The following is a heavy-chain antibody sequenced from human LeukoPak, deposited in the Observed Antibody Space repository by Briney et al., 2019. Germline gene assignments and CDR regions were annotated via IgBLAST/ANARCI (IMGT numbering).Heavy chain of an antibody. CDR2: ISGSGAGT. V-gene: IGHV3-23*01. Sequence: PGGSLRLSCAASGFTFSSYAMSWVRQAPGKGLEWVSTISGSGAGTHYADSVKGQFTISRDNSKNTLYLQMNSLRAEDTAVYYCARVWGISAWYIEDYWGQGTLVTVSS. D-gene: IGHD6-19*01. J-gene: IGHJ4*02. CDR1: GFTFSSYA. CDR3: ARVWGISAWYIEDY.